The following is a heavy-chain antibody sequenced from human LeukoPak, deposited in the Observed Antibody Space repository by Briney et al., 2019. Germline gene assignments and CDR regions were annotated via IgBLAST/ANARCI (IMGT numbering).Heavy chain of an antibody. Sequence: GGSLRLSCAASGXTFSSYEMNWVRQAPGKGLEWVSYISSSGNTKYYADSVKGRFTISRDNAKNSLYLQMNSLTAEDTAVYYCTSTVDYWGQGTLVTVSS. V-gene: IGHV3-48*03. CDR2: ISSSGNTK. CDR1: GXTFSSYE. D-gene: IGHD4-17*01. J-gene: IGHJ4*02. CDR3: TSTVDY.